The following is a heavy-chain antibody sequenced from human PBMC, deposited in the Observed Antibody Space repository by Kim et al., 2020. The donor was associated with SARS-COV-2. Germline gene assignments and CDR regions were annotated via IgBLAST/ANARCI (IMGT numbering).Heavy chain of an antibody. V-gene: IGHV3-23*01. D-gene: IGHD3-10*01. J-gene: IGHJ4*02. Sequence: YAETATGRFTISRDNSKNALYLQKTSLRAEDTAVYYCANHWEEWFGESDYWGQGTLVTVSS. CDR3: ANHWEEWFGESDY.